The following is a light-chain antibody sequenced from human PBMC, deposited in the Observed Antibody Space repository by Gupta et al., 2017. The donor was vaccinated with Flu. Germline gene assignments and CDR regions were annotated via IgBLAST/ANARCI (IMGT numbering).Light chain of an antibody. CDR1: QSVSSN. CDR2: GAS. V-gene: IGKV3-15*01. J-gene: IGKJ4*01. Sequence: EIVMTQSPATLSVSPGERATLSCRASQSVSSNLAWYQQKPGQALRLLLYGASARATGIPARFSGSGSGTEFTLTISSLQSEDFAVYYCQQYNNWPPLTFGGGTKVEIK. CDR3: QQYNNWPPLT.